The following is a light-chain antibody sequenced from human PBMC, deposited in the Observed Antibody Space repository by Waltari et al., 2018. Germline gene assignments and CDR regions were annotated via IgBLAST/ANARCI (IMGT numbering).Light chain of an antibody. CDR2: VKSDGSH. V-gene: IGLV4-69*01. Sequence: QLVLTQSPSASASLGASVKFTCSLSSGHTSFAIAWHQQRPGKGPRYLMTVKSDGSHKKGDGIPDRFSGSSSGAERYLTVSSLQSEDEADYYCQTWGTDIVVFGGGTKLTVL. CDR3: QTWGTDIVV. CDR1: SGHTSFA. J-gene: IGLJ3*02.